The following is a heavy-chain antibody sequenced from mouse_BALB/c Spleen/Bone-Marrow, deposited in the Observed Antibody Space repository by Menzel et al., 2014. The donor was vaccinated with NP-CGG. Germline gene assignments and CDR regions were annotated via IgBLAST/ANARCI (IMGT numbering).Heavy chain of an antibody. CDR1: GFNLKATY. V-gene: IGHV14-3*02. CDR2: IDTANGNN. Sequence: EVMLVESGAELVKLGASVKLSCTASGFNLKATYMNWVKPRPEPVLKWIGRIDTANGNNKYDPKFQGKATITADTSSNTAYLQLSSWKAEDTSFYYCARLEYYAMDYWGQGTSVTVSS. J-gene: IGHJ4*01. CDR3: ARLEYYAMDY.